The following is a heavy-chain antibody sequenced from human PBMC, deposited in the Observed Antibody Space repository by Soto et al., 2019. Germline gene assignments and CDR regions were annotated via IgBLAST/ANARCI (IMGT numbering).Heavy chain of an antibody. CDR1: GGSISSCY. J-gene: IGHJ4*02. CDR3: ARVIDFWSGYFDY. D-gene: IGHD3-3*01. CDR2: IHYSGST. Sequence: SETLSLTCTASGGSISSCYWGWIRQPPGKGLEWIGYIHYSGSTNYNPSLKSRVTISVDTSKNQFSLKLSSVTAADTAVYYCARVIDFWSGYFDYWGQGTLVTVSS. V-gene: IGHV4-59*01.